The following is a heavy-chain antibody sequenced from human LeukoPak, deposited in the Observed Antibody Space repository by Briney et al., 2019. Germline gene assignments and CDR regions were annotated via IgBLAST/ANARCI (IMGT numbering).Heavy chain of an antibody. D-gene: IGHD6-19*01. J-gene: IGHJ4*02. CDR3: ARDSGGSGWYFSNY. CDR2: IIPIFATA. V-gene: IGHV1-69*13. CDR1: GFTFTNFP. Sequence: ASVKVSCKASGFTFTNFPMQWVRQAPGQGLEWMGGIIPIFATANYAQKFQGRVTITADESTSTAYMELNSLRSEDTAVYYCARDSGGSGWYFSNYWGQGTLVTVSS.